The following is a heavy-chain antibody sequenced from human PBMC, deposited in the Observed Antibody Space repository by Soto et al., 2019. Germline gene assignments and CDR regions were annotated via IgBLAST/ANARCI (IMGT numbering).Heavy chain of an antibody. V-gene: IGHV4-30-2*01. J-gene: IGHJ4*02. CDR1: GGSISSGGYS. Sequence: TLSLTCAVSGGSISSGGYSWSWIRQPPGKGLEWIGYIYHSGSTYYNPSLKSRVTISVDRSKNQFSLKLSSVTAADTAVYYCARGSTTVTTVDYWGQGTLVTVSS. D-gene: IGHD4-17*01. CDR2: IYHSGST. CDR3: ARGSTTVTTVDY.